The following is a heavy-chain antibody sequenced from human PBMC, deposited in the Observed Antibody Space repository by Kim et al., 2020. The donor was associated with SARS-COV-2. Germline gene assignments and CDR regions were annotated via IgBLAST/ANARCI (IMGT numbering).Heavy chain of an antibody. CDR1: GGSINSSSYY. V-gene: IGHV4-39*07. CDR3: ARRVGVMTTVTTGRYFDL. Sequence: SETLSLTCTVSGGSINSSSYYWGWIRQPPGKGLEWIGSIYYSGRTYYNPSLKSRVTISVDTSKNQFSLKLSSVTAADTAVYYCARRVGVMTTVTTGRYFDLWGRGTLVTVSS. D-gene: IGHD4-17*01. J-gene: IGHJ2*01. CDR2: IYYSGRT.